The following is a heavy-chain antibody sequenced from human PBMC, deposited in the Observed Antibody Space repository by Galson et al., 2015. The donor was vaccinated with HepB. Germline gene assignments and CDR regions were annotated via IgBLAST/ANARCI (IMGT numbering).Heavy chain of an antibody. J-gene: IGHJ4*02. CDR3: ARGDENSGDY. CDR1: GFTFSRYW. D-gene: IGHD6-25*01. Sequence: SLRLSCAASGFTFSRYWMSWVRQAPGKGLEWVANIDHDESEKYYVGSVKGRFTISRDNAKNSLYLQMDSLRAEDTATYYCARGDENSGDYWGQGTLVIVSS. V-gene: IGHV3-7*03. CDR2: IDHDESEK.